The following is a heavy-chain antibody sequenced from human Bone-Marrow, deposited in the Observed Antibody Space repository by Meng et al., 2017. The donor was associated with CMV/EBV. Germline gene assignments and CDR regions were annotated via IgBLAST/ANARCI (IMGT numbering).Heavy chain of an antibody. V-gene: IGHV3-48*03. Sequence: GESLKISCAASGFIFSSYEMNWVRQAPGKGLEWVSYISSSGSTIYYADSVKGRYTISRDNAKNSLYLQMNSLRAEDTAVYYCARVSRWYGALDYWGQGTLVTVSS. CDR3: ARVSRWYGALDY. J-gene: IGHJ4*02. CDR2: ISSSGSTI. CDR1: GFIFSSYE. D-gene: IGHD6-13*01.